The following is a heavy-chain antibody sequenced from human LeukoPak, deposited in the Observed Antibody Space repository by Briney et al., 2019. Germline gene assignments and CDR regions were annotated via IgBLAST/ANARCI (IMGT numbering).Heavy chain of an antibody. Sequence: PSETLSLTCTVSGGSISSYYWSWIRQPPGKGLEWIGYIFYSGSTNYNPSLKSRVTISVDTSKNQFSLKLSSVTAADTAVYYCARGLGIAVAVGYFDYWGQGTLVTVSS. V-gene: IGHV4-59*12. CDR2: IFYSGST. CDR3: ARGLGIAVAVGYFDY. J-gene: IGHJ4*02. CDR1: GGSISSYY. D-gene: IGHD6-19*01.